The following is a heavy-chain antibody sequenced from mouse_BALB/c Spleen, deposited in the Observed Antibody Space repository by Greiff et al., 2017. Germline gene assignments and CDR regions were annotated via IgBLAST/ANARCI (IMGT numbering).Heavy chain of an antibody. CDR3: ARDMEGPGYFDY. Sequence: EVHLVESGGGLVQPGGSLRLSCATSGFTFTDYYMSWVRQPPGKALEWLGFIRNKANGYTTEYSASVKGRFTISRDNSQSILYLQMNTLRAEDSATYYCARDMEGPGYFDYWGQGTTLTVSS. J-gene: IGHJ2*01. V-gene: IGHV7-3*02. CDR1: GFTFTDYY. CDR2: IRNKANGYTT. D-gene: IGHD3-3*01.